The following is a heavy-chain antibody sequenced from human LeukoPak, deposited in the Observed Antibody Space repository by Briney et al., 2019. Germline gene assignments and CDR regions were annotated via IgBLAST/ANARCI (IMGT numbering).Heavy chain of an antibody. CDR3: ARDLDYGGNSGDY. CDR1: GGTFSSYA. CDR2: IIPIFGTA. D-gene: IGHD4-23*01. Sequence: SVKVSCTASGGTFSSYAISWVRQAPGQGLEWMGGIIPIFGTANYAQKFQGRVTITADESTSTAYMELSSLRSEDTAVYYCARDLDYGGNSGDYWGQGTLVTVSS. V-gene: IGHV1-69*13. J-gene: IGHJ4*02.